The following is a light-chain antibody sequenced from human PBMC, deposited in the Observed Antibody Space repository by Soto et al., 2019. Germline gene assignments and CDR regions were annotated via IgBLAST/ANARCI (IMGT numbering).Light chain of an antibody. CDR1: SSNIGAGHD. V-gene: IGLV1-40*01. J-gene: IGLJ2*01. CDR3: QSYARSVNAGV. CDR2: GGS. Sequence: QSVLAQPPSVSGAPGQVVTISCTGSSSNIGAGHDVHWYQQIAGTAPKLLIHGGSNRPSGVPGRFSGSKSGTSASLAITGLQAEDEADYYCQSYARSVNAGVFGGGTKLTVL.